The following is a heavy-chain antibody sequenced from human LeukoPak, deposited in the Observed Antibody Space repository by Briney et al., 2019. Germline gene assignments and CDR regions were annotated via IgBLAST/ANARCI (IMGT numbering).Heavy chain of an antibody. D-gene: IGHD4-17*01. CDR3: ARGYGDYINWFDP. V-gene: IGHV3-11*04. CDR1: GFTVSSNY. Sequence: PGGSLRLSCAASGFTVSSNYMSWVRQAPGKGLEWVSYISSSGSTIYYADSVKGRFTISRDNAKNSLYLQMNSLRAEDTAVYYCARGYGDYINWFDPWGQGTLVTVSS. CDR2: ISSSGSTI. J-gene: IGHJ5*02.